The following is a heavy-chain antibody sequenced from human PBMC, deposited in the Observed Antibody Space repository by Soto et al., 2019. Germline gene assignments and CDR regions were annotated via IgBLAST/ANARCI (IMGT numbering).Heavy chain of an antibody. CDR2: IHSTRSP. V-gene: IGHV4-4*07. D-gene: IGHD4-17*01. Sequence: SETLSLTCTVSGDSVSKYYWNWIRQPAGKGLEWIGRIHSTRSPNYNPSLKSRVTMSVDTSKYQFSLKLNLTSVTAADTAVYYCARSPAYGDYANLDTWGQGXLVTVYS. CDR3: ARSPAYGDYANLDT. J-gene: IGHJ5*02. CDR1: GDSVSKYY.